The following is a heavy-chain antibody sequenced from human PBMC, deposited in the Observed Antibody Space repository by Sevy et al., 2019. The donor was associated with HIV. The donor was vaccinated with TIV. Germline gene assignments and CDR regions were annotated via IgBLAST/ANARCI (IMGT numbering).Heavy chain of an antibody. Sequence: GGSPRLSCAASGFTFSTYWMTWVRQAPGKGLEWVANIKQDGTDTYYVDSVRGRFTISRDNGKNLLYLHMSNLRAEDTAVYFCARALADWGSFHYSSWGRGSLVTVSS. J-gene: IGHJ4*02. CDR3: ARALADWGSFHYSS. CDR1: GFTFSTYW. CDR2: IKQDGTDT. V-gene: IGHV3-7*01. D-gene: IGHD3-16*01.